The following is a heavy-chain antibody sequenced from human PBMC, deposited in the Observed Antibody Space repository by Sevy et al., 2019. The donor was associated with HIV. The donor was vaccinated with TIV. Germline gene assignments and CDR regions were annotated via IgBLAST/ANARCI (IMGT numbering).Heavy chain of an antibody. CDR2: ISGHGGST. D-gene: IGHD3-3*01. J-gene: IGHJ4*02. Sequence: GGSLRLSCAAPGFIFNSYVMNWVRQAPGKGLEWVSAISGHGGSTYYADSVKGRFTISRDNSRKILDLEMNNLRAEDTAVYYCAGGFWSGYDYWGQGTLVTVSS. CDR3: AGGFWSGYDY. V-gene: IGHV3-23*01. CDR1: GFIFNSYV.